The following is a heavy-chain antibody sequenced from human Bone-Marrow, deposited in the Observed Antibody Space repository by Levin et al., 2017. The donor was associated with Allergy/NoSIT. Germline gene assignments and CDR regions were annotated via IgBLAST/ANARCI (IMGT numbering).Heavy chain of an antibody. V-gene: IGHV3-33*01. D-gene: IGHD2-2*01. CDR3: AGGGYCSSTSQLNLDY. Sequence: GGSLRLSCAASGFTFSSYGMHWVRQAPGKGLEWVAVIWYDGSNKYYADSVKGRFTISRDNSKNTLYLQMNSLRAEDTAVYYCAGGGYCSSTSQLNLDYWGQGTLVTVAS. J-gene: IGHJ4*02. CDR1: GFTFSSYG. CDR2: IWYDGSNK.